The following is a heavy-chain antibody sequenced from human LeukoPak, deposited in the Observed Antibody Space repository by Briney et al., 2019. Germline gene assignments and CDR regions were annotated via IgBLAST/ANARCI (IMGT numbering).Heavy chain of an antibody. D-gene: IGHD2-2*01. CDR3: ARVFGSYCSSTSCYGDYYYYYMDV. Sequence: SVKVSCKASGGTFSSYAISWVRQAPGQGLEWMGGIIPIFGTANYAQKFQGRVTITAGESTSTAYMELSSLRSEDTAVYYCARVFGSYCSSTSCYGDYYYYYMDVWGKGTTVTVSS. CDR1: GGTFSSYA. CDR2: IIPIFGTA. V-gene: IGHV1-69*01. J-gene: IGHJ6*03.